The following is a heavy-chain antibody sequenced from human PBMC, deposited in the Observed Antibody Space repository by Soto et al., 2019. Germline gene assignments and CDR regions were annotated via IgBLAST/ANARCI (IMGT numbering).Heavy chain of an antibody. D-gene: IGHD6-13*01. CDR2: ISYDGSNK. J-gene: IGHJ6*02. V-gene: IGHV3-30*18. CDR3: AEVPAGGAAASGEYGMDV. Sequence: PGGSLRLSCAASGFTFSSYGMHWVRQAPGKGLEWVAVISYDGSNKYYADSVKGRFTISRDNSKNTLYLQMNSLRAEDTAVYYCAEVPAGGAAASGEYGMDVWGQGTTVTVSS. CDR1: GFTFSSYG.